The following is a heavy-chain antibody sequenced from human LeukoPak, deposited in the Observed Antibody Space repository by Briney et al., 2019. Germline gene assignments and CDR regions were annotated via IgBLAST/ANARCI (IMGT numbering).Heavy chain of an antibody. Sequence: ASVKVSCKASGYTLSRYGISWVRQAPGQGLEWMGWSSAYNENTNSALKVQGRVTMTTDTSTSTAYMELRSLRSDDTAVYYCARGEGLKFLEWLSLYYYYYYGMDVWGQGTTVTVSS. CDR3: ARGEGLKFLEWLSLYYYYYYGMDV. V-gene: IGHV1-18*01. CDR1: GYTLSRYG. D-gene: IGHD3-3*01. CDR2: SSAYNENT. J-gene: IGHJ6*02.